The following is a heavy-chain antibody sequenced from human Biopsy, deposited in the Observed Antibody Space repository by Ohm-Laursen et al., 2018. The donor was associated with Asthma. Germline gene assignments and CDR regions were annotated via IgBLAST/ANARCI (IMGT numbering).Heavy chain of an antibody. CDR3: ARGDSSNWSHYYFDY. Sequence: PLSLSCAATGFADSIDHMFWVRQAPRKGLEWVSVIYSGGTSHTADSVRGRFTISRDYSKNTLYLQMHSLRAEDTAVYYCARGDSSNWSHYYFDYWGQGTLVTVSS. CDR2: IYSGGTS. V-gene: IGHV3-53*01. J-gene: IGHJ4*02. CDR1: GFADSIDH. D-gene: IGHD3-22*01.